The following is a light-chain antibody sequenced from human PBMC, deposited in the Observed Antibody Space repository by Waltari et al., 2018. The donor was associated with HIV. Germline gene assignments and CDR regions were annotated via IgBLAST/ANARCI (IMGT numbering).Light chain of an antibody. CDR1: SSTIGSYP. J-gene: IGLJ3*02. CDR3: AAWDDSLNGWV. V-gene: IGLV1-44*01. CDR2: SNN. Sequence: QSVLTQPPSASGTPGQRVTISCSGSSSTIGSYPVHCYQQLPGTAPKLLIYSNNQRPSGVPDRFSGSKSGTSASLAISGLQSEDEADYYCAAWDDSLNGWVFGGGTKLTVL.